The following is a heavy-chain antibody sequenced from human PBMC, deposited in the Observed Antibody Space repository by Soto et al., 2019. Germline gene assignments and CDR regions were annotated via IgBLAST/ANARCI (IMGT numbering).Heavy chain of an antibody. Sequence: ASVKVSCKASGYTFTSYDINWVRQATGQGLEWMGWMNPNRGNTGYAQKFQGRVTMTRNTSISTAYMELSSLRSEDTAVYYCARGLIFRYFDWLLWPDAFDIWGQGTMVTVSS. CDR2: MNPNRGNT. V-gene: IGHV1-8*01. CDR1: GYTFTSYD. J-gene: IGHJ3*02. CDR3: ARGLIFRYFDWLLWPDAFDI. D-gene: IGHD3-9*01.